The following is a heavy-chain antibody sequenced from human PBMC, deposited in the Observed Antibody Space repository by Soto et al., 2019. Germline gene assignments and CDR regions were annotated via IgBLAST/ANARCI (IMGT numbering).Heavy chain of an antibody. CDR3: ARDDKIAAAVFDP. J-gene: IGHJ5*02. Sequence: SAKVCSKAPRFAFTSRSRSSLRQAPGQGLEWMGWISAYNGNTNYAQKLQGRVTMTTDTSTSTAYMELRSLRSDDTAVYYGARDDKIAAAVFDPWGQGTLVTVSS. V-gene: IGHV1-18*01. D-gene: IGHD6-13*01. CDR2: ISAYNGNT. CDR1: RFAFTSRS.